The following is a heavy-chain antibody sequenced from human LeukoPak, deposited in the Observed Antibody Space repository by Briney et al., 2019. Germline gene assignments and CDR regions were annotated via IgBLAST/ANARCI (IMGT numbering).Heavy chain of an antibody. CDR1: GYSFTNYW. V-gene: IGHV5-51*01. CDR2: IYPGDSDT. J-gene: IGHJ4*02. CDR3: ARSAGTFRFDY. Sequence: GESLKISCEASGYSFTNYWIGWVRQMPGKGLEWMGIIYPGDSDTRYSPSFQGQVTISADKSISTAYLQWSSLKASDTAMYYCARSAGTFRFDYWGQGNLVTVSS. D-gene: IGHD6-13*01.